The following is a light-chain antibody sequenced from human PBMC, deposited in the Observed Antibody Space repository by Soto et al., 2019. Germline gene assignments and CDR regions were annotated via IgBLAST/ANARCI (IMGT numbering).Light chain of an antibody. CDR2: VAS. CDR3: QQRSNWPPIT. CDR1: QSVSSY. V-gene: IGKV3-11*01. Sequence: EIVLTQSPATLSLSPGERAPLSCRASQSVSSYLAWYQQKPGQAPRLLIYVASNRATGIPARFSGSGSGTDFTLTISSLEPENDAVYYCQQRSNWPPITLGQVTRLELQ. J-gene: IGKJ5*01.